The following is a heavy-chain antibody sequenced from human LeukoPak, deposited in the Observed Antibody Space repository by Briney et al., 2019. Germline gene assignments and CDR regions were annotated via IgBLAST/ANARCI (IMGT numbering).Heavy chain of an antibody. D-gene: IGHD4-23*01. CDR3: ARDHGNSDPGDWYDS. CDR1: GFTFSDYY. Sequence: GGSLRLSCAASGFTFSDYYMSWIRQAPGKGLEWVSYISGSGSTVYYAASVRGRFTISRDNAKNSLFLQMNSLRAEDTAVYYCARDHGNSDPGDWYDSWGQGTLINV. V-gene: IGHV3-11*01. J-gene: IGHJ5*01. CDR2: ISGSGSTV.